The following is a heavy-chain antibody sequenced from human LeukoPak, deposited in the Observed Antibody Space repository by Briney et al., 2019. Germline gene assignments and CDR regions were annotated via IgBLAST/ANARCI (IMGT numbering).Heavy chain of an antibody. CDR2: IYHSGST. D-gene: IGHD3-16*01. CDR3: ARGSYDYVWGNFFDY. Sequence: SETLSLTCAVSGGSISSSNWWSWVRQPPGKGLEWIGEIYHSGSTNYNPSLKSRVTISVDKSKNQFSLKLSSVTAADTAVYYCARGSYDYVWGNFFDYWGQGTLVTVSS. CDR1: GGSISSSNW. J-gene: IGHJ4*02. V-gene: IGHV4-4*02.